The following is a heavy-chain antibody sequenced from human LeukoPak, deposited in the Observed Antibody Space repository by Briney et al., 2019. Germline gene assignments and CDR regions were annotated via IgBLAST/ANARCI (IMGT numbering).Heavy chain of an antibody. Sequence: QPGGSLRLSCAASGFTFSSYGMHWVRQAPGKGLEWVSYISSSGSTIYYADSVKGRFTISRDNAKNSLYLQMNSLRAEDTAVYYCARDPGLDYYDSPGAFDIWGQGTMVTVSS. CDR1: GFTFSSYG. J-gene: IGHJ3*02. CDR3: ARDPGLDYYDSPGAFDI. V-gene: IGHV3-48*04. CDR2: ISSSGSTI. D-gene: IGHD3-22*01.